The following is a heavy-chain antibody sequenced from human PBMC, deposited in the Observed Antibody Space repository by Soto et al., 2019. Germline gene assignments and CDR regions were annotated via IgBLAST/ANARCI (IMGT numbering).Heavy chain of an antibody. J-gene: IGHJ3*02. CDR2: ISAYNGNT. CDR3: ARTPRVVNGAFDI. D-gene: IGHD3-3*01. CDR1: CYTSTSYA. Sequence: ASLKISCKASCYTSTSYAPSWRQQAPGQGLERMGWISAYNGNTNYAQKLQGRVTMTSDTSTSTAHMELRSPRPDDAAVYSCARTPRVVNGAFDISGQGTMVTV. V-gene: IGHV1-18*04.